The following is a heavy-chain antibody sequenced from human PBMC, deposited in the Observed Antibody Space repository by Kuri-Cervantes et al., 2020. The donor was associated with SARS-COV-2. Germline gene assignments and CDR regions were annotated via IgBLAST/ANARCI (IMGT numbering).Heavy chain of an antibody. Sequence: ASVKVSCKASGYTFTSYDINWVRQATGQGLEWMGWMNPNSGNTGYAQKFQGRVTITRNTSISTAYMELSSLRSEDTAVYYCVRALYSSYVYFDLWGRGTLVTVSS. V-gene: IGHV1-8*03. CDR1: GYTFTSYD. CDR3: VRALYSSYVYFDL. J-gene: IGHJ2*01. CDR2: MNPNSGNT. D-gene: IGHD4-11*01.